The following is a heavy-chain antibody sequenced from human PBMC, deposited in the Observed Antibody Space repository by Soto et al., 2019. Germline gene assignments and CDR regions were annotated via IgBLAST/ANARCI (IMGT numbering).Heavy chain of an antibody. J-gene: IGHJ3*02. D-gene: IGHD2-15*01. CDR1: GGSISSGGYS. Sequence: QLQLQESGSGLVKPSQTLSLTCAVSGGSISSGGYSWSWIRQPPGKGLEWIGYIYHSGSTYYNPSLKSRVTISVDRSKNQFSLKLSSVTAADTAVYCCARDAPYCSGGSCYGAFDIWGQGTMVTVSS. CDR2: IYHSGST. V-gene: IGHV4-30-2*01. CDR3: ARDAPYCSGGSCYGAFDI.